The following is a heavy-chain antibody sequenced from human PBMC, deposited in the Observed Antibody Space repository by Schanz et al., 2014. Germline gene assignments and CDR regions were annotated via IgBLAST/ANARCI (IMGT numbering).Heavy chain of an antibody. Sequence: QVQLVQSGAEVKKPGVSVKVSCKASGYTFTSYYMHWVRQAPGQGLEWVGWIHTGSGNTKYSQKFEGRVTMTRDTSTSTVYMELSSLRSEDTAVYYCARDGEAAAGCDYWGQGTLVTVSS. CDR3: ARDGEAAAGCDY. CDR2: IHTGSGNT. V-gene: IGHV1-46*03. CDR1: GYTFTSYY. D-gene: IGHD6-13*01. J-gene: IGHJ4*02.